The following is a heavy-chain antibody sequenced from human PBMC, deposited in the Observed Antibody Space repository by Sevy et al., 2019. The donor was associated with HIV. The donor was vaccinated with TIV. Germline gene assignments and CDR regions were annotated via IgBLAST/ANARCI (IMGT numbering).Heavy chain of an antibody. CDR2: IYYSGST. Sequence: SETLSLTCTVSGGSISSYYWSWIRQPPGKGLEWIGYIYYSGSTNYNPSLKSRVTISVDTSKNQFSLKLSSVTAADPXXXXXXXXXXXXXXYGMDVWGQGTTVTVSS. V-gene: IGHV4-59*12. CDR3: XXXXXXXXXYGMDV. J-gene: IGHJ6*02. CDR1: GGSISSYY.